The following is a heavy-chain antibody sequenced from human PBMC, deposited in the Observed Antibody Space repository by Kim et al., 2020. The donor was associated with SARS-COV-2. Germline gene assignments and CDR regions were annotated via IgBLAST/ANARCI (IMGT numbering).Heavy chain of an antibody. CDR3: ARVWDPVAGTFFDY. Sequence: SETLSLTCTVSGGPISSGDYYLSWIRQPPGKGLEWIGYIYYSGSTYYNPSLKSRVTISVDTSKNQFSLKLSSVTAADTAVYYCARVWDPVAGTFFDYWGQGTLVTVSS. V-gene: IGHV4-30-4*01. CDR1: GGPISSGDYY. D-gene: IGHD6-19*01. J-gene: IGHJ4*02. CDR2: IYYSGST.